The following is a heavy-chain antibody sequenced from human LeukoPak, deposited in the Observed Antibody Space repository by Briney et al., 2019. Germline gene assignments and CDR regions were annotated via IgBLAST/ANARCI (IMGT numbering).Heavy chain of an antibody. CDR1: GYTFTSYG. D-gene: IGHD4-17*01. Sequence: GASVKVSCKASGYTFTSYGINWVRQAPGHGLEWMGWLNTYNGDTNYAQKVQGRATMTTDTSTSTAYMELRSLRSDDTAVYYCARGYDYGDYVGDFDYWGQGTLVTVSS. J-gene: IGHJ4*02. CDR2: LNTYNGDT. CDR3: ARGYDYGDYVGDFDY. V-gene: IGHV1-18*01.